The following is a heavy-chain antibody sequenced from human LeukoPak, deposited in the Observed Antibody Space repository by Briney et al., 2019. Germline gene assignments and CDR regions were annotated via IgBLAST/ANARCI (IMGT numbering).Heavy chain of an antibody. CDR1: GGTFRNYA. Sequence: SVKVSCKASGGTFRNYAISWVRQAPGQGLEWMGGIIPIFGTANYAQKFQGRVTITADESTSTAYIELSSLRSEDTAVYYCARGGGDSGYVQYFDYWGQGTLVTVSS. V-gene: IGHV1-69*01. D-gene: IGHD5-12*01. J-gene: IGHJ4*02. CDR2: IIPIFGTA. CDR3: ARGGGDSGYVQYFDY.